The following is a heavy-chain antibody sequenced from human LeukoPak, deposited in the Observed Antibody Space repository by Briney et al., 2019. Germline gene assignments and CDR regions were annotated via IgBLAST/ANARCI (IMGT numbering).Heavy chain of an antibody. CDR1: GFTFSSYG. CDR3: ARLDRETYCSSTSCYVY. D-gene: IGHD2-2*01. V-gene: IGHV3-30*02. CDR2: IRYDGSNK. Sequence: GGSLRLSCAASGFTFSSYGMHWVRQAPGKGLKWVAFIRYDGSNKYYADSVKGRFTISRDNSKNTLYLQMNSLRAEDTAVYYCARLDRETYCSSTSCYVYWGQGTLVTVSS. J-gene: IGHJ4*02.